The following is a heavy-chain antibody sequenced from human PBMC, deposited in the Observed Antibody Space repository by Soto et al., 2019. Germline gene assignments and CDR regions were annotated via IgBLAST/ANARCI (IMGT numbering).Heavy chain of an antibody. CDR3: ARVRYYYYGMDV. J-gene: IGHJ6*01. Sequence: ASVKVGWKAYSQTLTRYYMHWVGHAPGQGLEWMGIINPSGGSTSYAQKFQGRVTMTRDTSTSTVYMELSSLRAEDTAVYYCARVRYYYYGMDVWGQGTTVTVSS. CDR2: INPSGGST. D-gene: IGHD1-1*01. V-gene: IGHV1-46*01. CDR1: SQTLTRYY.